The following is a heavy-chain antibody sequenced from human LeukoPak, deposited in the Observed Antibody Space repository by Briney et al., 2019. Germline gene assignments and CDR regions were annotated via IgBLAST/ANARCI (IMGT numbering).Heavy chain of an antibody. CDR3: AKATVGATFGGFDY. CDR1: GFTFSSYA. J-gene: IGHJ4*02. D-gene: IGHD1-26*01. V-gene: IGHV3-23*01. CDR2: ISGSGSST. Sequence: PGGSLRLSWAAAGFTFSSYAMSWVRQAPGKGLEWVSAISGSGSSTYYADSVKGQFTISRDNSKNTLYLQMNSLRAEDTAVYYCAKATVGATFGGFDYWGQGTLVTVSS.